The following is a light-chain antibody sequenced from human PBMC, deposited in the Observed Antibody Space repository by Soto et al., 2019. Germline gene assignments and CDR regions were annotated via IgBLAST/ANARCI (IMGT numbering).Light chain of an antibody. CDR2: EGS. CDR3: CSYAGSSTYV. CDR1: SSDVGSYNL. V-gene: IGLV2-23*01. Sequence: QSALTQPASASGSPGQSITISCTGTSSDVGSYNLVSWYQQHPGKAPKLMIYEGSKRPSGVSNRFSGSKSGNTASLTISGIQADDEAEYYCCSYAGSSTYVFGTGTRSPS. J-gene: IGLJ1*01.